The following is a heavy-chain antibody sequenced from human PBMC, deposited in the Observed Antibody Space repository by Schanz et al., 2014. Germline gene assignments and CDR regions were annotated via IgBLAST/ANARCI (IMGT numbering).Heavy chain of an antibody. J-gene: IGHJ3*01. V-gene: IGHV3-23*04. Sequence: EVQVVESGGGLVQPGGSLRLSCAASGFTFSSYGMSWVCQAPGKGLEWVSGISSSGSTYYADSVKGRFIISRDSSKNTLFLQMNSLRAEDTAVYFCARDGGRDGYNLAFDVWGQGTLVTVSS. CDR1: GFTFSSYG. D-gene: IGHD5-12*01. CDR3: ARDGGRDGYNLAFDV. CDR2: ISSSGST.